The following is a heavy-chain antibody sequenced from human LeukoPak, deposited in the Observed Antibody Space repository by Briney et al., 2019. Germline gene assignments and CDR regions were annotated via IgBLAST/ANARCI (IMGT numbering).Heavy chain of an antibody. D-gene: IGHD1-26*01. CDR1: GFTFSSYE. CDR2: ISSSGSTI. CDR3: AREQDVVGATFGFDY. V-gene: IGHV3-48*03. Sequence: GGSLRLSCAASGFTFSSYEMNWVRQAPGMGLEWVSYISSSGSTIYYADSVKGRFTISRDNAKNSLYLQMNSLRAEDTAVYYCAREQDVVGATFGFDYWGQGTLVTVSS. J-gene: IGHJ4*02.